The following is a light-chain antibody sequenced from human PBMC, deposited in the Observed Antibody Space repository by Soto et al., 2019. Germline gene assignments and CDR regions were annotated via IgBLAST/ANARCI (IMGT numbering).Light chain of an antibody. CDR3: QQRSDWTWT. J-gene: IGKJ1*01. CDR2: EAS. Sequence: IVLTQSPATLSLSPGERATLSCRASQSVSRYLAWYQQKPGQAPRLLMYEASNRATGIPARFSGGGSGTDGTLTISSLQPEDFAVYYCQQRSDWTWTFGQGTKVDIK. CDR1: QSVSRY. V-gene: IGKV3-11*01.